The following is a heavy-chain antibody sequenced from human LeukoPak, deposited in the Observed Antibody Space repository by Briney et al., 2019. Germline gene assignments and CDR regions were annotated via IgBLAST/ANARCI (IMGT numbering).Heavy chain of an antibody. V-gene: IGHV3-53*01. J-gene: IGHJ4*02. CDR3: AKDHANTPVVTN. D-gene: IGHD2-21*02. Sequence: GGSLRLSCAASGFTVSSNYMSRVRQTPGKGLEWVSVIYSGGSTYYADSVTGRFTVSRDNSKNTVDLQMNNLRVDDTAIYYCAKDHANTPVVTNWGQGILVSVSS. CDR2: IYSGGST. CDR1: GFTVSSNY.